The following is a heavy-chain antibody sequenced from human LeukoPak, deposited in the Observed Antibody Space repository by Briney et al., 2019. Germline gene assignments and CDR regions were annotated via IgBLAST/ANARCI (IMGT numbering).Heavy chain of an antibody. CDR1: GFTFSSYA. CDR2: ISGSGGST. J-gene: IGHJ4*02. CDR3: CTQGYSYGSKYEY. D-gene: IGHD5-18*01. V-gene: IGHV3-23*01. Sequence: PGGSLRLSCAASGFTFSSYAMSWVRQAPGKGLEWVSAISGSGGSTYHADSVKGRFTISRDNSKNTLYLQMNSLKTEDTAVYYCCTQGYSYGSKYEYWGQGTLVTVSS.